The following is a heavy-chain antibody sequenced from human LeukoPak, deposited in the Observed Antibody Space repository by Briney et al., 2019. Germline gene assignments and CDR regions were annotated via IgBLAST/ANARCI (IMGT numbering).Heavy chain of an antibody. CDR3: ARARWQLVPYFDS. V-gene: IGHV1-2*02. D-gene: IGHD6-6*01. CDR1: GYTFTDYY. J-gene: IGHJ4*02. CDR2: INPNSGGT. Sequence: ASVKVSCKASGYTFTDYYMHWVRQAPGQGLEWMGWINPNSGGTNFAQKFQGRVAMTRDTSISTAYMELGSLRSDDTAVYYCARARWQLVPYFDSWSQGTLVTVSS.